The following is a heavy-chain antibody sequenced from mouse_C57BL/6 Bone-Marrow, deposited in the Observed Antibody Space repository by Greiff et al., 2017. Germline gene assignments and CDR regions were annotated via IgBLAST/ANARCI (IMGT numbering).Heavy chain of an antibody. D-gene: IGHD2-3*01. CDR2: IDPSDSYT. Sequence: QVQLQQPGAELVRPGTSVKLSCKASGYTFTSYWMHWVKQRPGQGLEWIGVIDPSDSYTNYNQKFKGKATLTVDTSSSTAYMQLSSLTSEDSAVYYCARWVGGYYYFDYWGQGTTLTVSS. CDR3: ARWVGGYYYFDY. CDR1: GYTFTSYW. J-gene: IGHJ2*01. V-gene: IGHV1-59*01.